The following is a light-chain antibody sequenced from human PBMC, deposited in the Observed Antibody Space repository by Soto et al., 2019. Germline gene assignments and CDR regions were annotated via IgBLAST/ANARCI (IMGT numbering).Light chain of an antibody. CDR3: QQYGSSPRT. V-gene: IGKV3-20*01. CDR1: QSVTSSY. CDR2: DAS. J-gene: IGKJ2*01. Sequence: VVLTQSPVTLSLSPGESATLSCRASQSVTSSYLAWYQQRRGQAPRLLIYDASSRATGIPDRFSGSGSGTDFTLTISRLEPEDFAVYYCQQYGSSPRTFGQGTKLEIK.